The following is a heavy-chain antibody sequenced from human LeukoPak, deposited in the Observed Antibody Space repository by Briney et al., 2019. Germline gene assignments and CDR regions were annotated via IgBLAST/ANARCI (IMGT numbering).Heavy chain of an antibody. CDR2: ISSSGSTV. CDR3: ARARDGYPIGYFDY. CDR1: GFTFSSYE. Sequence: GGSLRLSCAASGFTFSSYEMNWVRQAPGKGLEWVSYISSSGSTVYYADSVKGRFTISRDNAKNSLYLQMNSLRAEDTAVYYCARARDGYPIGYFDYWGQGTLVTVSS. J-gene: IGHJ4*02. D-gene: IGHD5-24*01. V-gene: IGHV3-48*03.